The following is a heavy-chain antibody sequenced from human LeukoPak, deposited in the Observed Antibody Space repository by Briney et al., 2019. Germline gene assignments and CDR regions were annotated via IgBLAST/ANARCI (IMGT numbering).Heavy chain of an antibody. V-gene: IGHV4-30-4*08. D-gene: IGHD2-21*01. Sequence: SETLSLTCTVSGGSISSGGYYWSWILQHPGKGLEWIGYIYYTGSTYYNPSLKSRVTIPADTSKNQFSLNLTSVTAADTALYYCARGSTYSPIPKYWGQGTLVTVSS. CDR3: ARGSTYSPIPKY. J-gene: IGHJ4*02. CDR1: GGSISSGGYY. CDR2: IYYTGST.